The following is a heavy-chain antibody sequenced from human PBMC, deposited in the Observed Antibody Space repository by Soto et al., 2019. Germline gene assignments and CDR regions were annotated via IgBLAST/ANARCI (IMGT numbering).Heavy chain of an antibody. CDR1: GFTFSAYA. Sequence: GGSLRLSCVASGFTFSAYAMTWVRQAPGKGLEWVSLISASGGSTDYADSVKGRFTISRDNSKNTLYLQMNSLRAEDTALYYCTKYRGRSTGGGDYWGQGTLVTVSS. V-gene: IGHV3-23*01. CDR2: ISASGGST. J-gene: IGHJ4*02. CDR3: TKYRGRSTGGGDY. D-gene: IGHD1-26*01.